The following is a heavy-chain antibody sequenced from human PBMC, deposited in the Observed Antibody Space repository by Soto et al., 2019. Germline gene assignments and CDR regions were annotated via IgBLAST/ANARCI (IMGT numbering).Heavy chain of an antibody. D-gene: IGHD2-21*01. J-gene: IGHJ3*01. CDR1: GYSFANYW. CDR2: IYPDDSDV. CDR3: ARHKTDWGGLAFDV. Sequence: EVQLVQSGTEVKKPGESLKISCKGSGYSFANYWIGWVRQMPGKGLEWMGIIYPDDSDVRYSPSFQGQVTISVNKSVTTAYLPWTRLKASDTAIYYCARHKTDWGGLAFDVWGQGTMVTVSS. V-gene: IGHV5-51*01.